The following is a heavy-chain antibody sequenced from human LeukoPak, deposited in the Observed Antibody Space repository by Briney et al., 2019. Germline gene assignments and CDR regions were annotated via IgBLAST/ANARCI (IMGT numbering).Heavy chain of an antibody. CDR3: AKDRCAAGTGHYFDY. Sequence: ASVKVSCKASGYTFTSYAISWVRQAPGQGLEWMGWISAYNGDLKYAQKFQGRVTMTTDSSTTTAYMELGSLRSDDTAVYYCAKDRCAAGTGHYFDYWGQGTLVTVSS. J-gene: IGHJ4*02. CDR2: ISAYNGDL. D-gene: IGHD6-13*01. V-gene: IGHV1-18*01. CDR1: GYTFTSYA.